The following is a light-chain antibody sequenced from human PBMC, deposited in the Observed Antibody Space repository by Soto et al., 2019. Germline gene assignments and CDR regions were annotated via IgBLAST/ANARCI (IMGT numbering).Light chain of an antibody. Sequence: QSALTQPASVSGSPRQSITISCTGTSSDIGTYNLVSWYQQHPGKAPKLMIYEVTKRPSGVSNRFSASKSDNTASLTISGFQAEDEADYYCCSYAGSTTWVFGGGTQLTVL. CDR2: EVT. J-gene: IGLJ7*01. CDR1: SSDIGTYNL. V-gene: IGLV2-23*02. CDR3: CSYAGSTTWV.